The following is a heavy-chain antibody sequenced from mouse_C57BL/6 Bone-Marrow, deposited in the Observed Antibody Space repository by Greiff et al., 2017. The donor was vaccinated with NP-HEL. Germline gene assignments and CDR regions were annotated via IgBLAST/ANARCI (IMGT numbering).Heavy chain of an antibody. CDR3: TREMGYDYDLAWFAY. D-gene: IGHD2-4*01. CDR2: ISSGGDYI. CDR1: GFTFSSYA. J-gene: IGHJ3*01. Sequence: EVQRVESGEGLVKPGGSLKLSCAASGFTFSSYAMSWVRQTPEKRLEWVAYISSGGDYIYYVDTVKGRFTISRDNARNTLYLQMSSLKSEDTAMYYCTREMGYDYDLAWFAYWGQGTLVTVSA. V-gene: IGHV5-9-1*02.